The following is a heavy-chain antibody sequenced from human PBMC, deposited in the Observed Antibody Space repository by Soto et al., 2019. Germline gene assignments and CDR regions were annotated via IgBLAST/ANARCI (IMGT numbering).Heavy chain of an antibody. J-gene: IGHJ6*02. CDR1: GGSITRSPYY. CDR2: IYSTEST. Sequence: SETLSLTCTVSGGSITRSPYYWSWIRQLPGKGLERIGYIYSTESTYYNPSLTSRVFISMDRSENQFSLNLNFVTAADTAVYYCARALVDDYYGLDFWGQGTTVTVSS. CDR3: ARALVDDYYGLDF. V-gene: IGHV4-31*03.